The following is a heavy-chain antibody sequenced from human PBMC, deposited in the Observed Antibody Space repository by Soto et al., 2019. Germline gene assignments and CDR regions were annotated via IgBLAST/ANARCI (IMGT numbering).Heavy chain of an antibody. CDR1: GGTFSSYA. V-gene: IGHV1-69*13. CDR2: IIPIFGTA. D-gene: IGHD3-3*01. Sequence: SVKASCKASGGTFSSYAISWVRQAPGQGLEWMGGIIPIFGTANYAQKFQGRVTITADESTSTAYMELSSLRSEDAAVYYCARALEWLLSQRYYYGMDVWSQGTTVTVSS. J-gene: IGHJ6*02. CDR3: ARALEWLLSQRYYYGMDV.